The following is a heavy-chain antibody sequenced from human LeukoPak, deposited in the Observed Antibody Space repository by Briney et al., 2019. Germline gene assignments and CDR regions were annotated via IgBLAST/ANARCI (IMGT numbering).Heavy chain of an antibody. CDR2: ISGSGGST. Sequence: GGSLRLSCAASGFTFSSYAMSWVRQAPGKGLEWVSAISGSGGSTYYADSVKGRFTISRDNSKNTLYLRMNSLRAEDTAVYYCAKGWQQLVRFPFDYWGQGTLVTVSS. J-gene: IGHJ4*02. D-gene: IGHD6-13*01. CDR1: GFTFSSYA. V-gene: IGHV3-23*01. CDR3: AKGWQQLVRFPFDY.